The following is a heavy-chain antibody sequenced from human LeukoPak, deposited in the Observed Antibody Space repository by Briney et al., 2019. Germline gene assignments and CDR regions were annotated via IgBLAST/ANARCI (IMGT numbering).Heavy chain of an antibody. CDR3: ARGLARSYYYYYMDV. D-gene: IGHD6-6*01. CDR1: GGSISSGSYY. V-gene: IGHV4-61*02. CDR2: IYTSGST. J-gene: IGHJ6*03. Sequence: SETLSLTCTVSGGSISSGSYYWSWIRQPAGKGLEWIGRIYTSGSTNYNPFLKSRVTISVDTSKNQFSLKLSSVTAADTAVYYCARGLARSYYYYYMDVWGKGTTVTVSS.